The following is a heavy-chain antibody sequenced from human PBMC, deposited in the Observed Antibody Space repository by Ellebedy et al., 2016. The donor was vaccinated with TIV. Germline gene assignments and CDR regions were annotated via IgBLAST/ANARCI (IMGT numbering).Heavy chain of an antibody. Sequence: MPSETLSLTCTVSGGSISSSDYYWGWIRQPPGKGLEWIGTIYYSGSTDYNPSLKSRVTISVDTSKNQFSLKLSSVTAADTAVYYCARDPALPRGRFDPWGQGTLVTVSS. CDR1: GGSISSSDYY. CDR3: ARDPALPRGRFDP. CDR2: IYYSGST. J-gene: IGHJ5*02. V-gene: IGHV4-39*07.